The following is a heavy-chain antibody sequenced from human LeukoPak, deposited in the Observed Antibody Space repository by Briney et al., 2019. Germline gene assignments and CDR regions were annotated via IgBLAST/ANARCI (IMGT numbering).Heavy chain of an antibody. V-gene: IGHV1-2*02. D-gene: IGHD6-6*01. CDR1: GYTFTGYY. CDR2: INPNSGT. J-gene: IGHJ5*02. CDR3: ARDSSSSTNWFDP. Sequence: ASVKVSCKASGYTFTGYYMHWVRQAPGQGLGRMGWINPNSGTNYAQKVSGRGTMTSDTYISTAYMEFSRLRSDDTAVYYCARDSSSSTNWFDPWGQGTLVTVSP.